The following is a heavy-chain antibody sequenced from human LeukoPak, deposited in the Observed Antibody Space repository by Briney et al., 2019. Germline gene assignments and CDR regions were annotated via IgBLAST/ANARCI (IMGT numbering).Heavy chain of an antibody. D-gene: IGHD5-18*01. Sequence: GGSLRLSCAASGFTFSSYAINWVRQAPGKRLEWVSSITGNGRDTYYADSVKGRITISRDNSKNTLYLQMNSLRVEDTAVYYCARDPGYDYGYDYRGQGTLVTVSS. CDR1: GFTFSSYA. CDR2: ITGNGRDT. J-gene: IGHJ4*02. V-gene: IGHV3-23*01. CDR3: ARDPGYDYGYDY.